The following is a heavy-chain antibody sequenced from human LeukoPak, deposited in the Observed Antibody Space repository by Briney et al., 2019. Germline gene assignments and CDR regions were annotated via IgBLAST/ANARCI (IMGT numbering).Heavy chain of an antibody. J-gene: IGHJ4*02. V-gene: IGHV3-64*01. CDR2: ISSNGGST. D-gene: IGHD6-19*01. Sequence: QPGGSLRLSCAASGFTFSSYAMHWVRQAPGKGLEYVSGISSNGGSTYYANSVKGRFTISRDNPKNTLYLQMGSLRAEDMAVYYCARDAYGYSSGWYDYWGQGTLVTVSS. CDR3: ARDAYGYSSGWYDY. CDR1: GFTFSSYA.